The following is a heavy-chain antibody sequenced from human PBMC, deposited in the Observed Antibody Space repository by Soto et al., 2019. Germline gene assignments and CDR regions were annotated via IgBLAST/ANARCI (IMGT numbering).Heavy chain of an antibody. V-gene: IGHV4-4*02. CDR1: GGPMSSGNW. D-gene: IGHD2-8*01. CDR2: IYHRGTT. J-gene: IGHJ4*02. Sequence: PEETLSLTCAVSGGPMSSGNWWSWVRQPPGKGLEWIGEIYHRGTTNYNPSLKSRVTISIDKSKNQFSLNLSSVTAADTAVYYCASARDPSMLTYYFDYSGQGTLVTVSS. CDR3: ASARDPSMLTYYFDY.